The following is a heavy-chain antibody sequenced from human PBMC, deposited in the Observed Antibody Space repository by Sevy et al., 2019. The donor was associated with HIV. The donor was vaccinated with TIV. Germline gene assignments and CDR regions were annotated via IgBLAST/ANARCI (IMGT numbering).Heavy chain of an antibody. CDR3: AREGCTRPRDH. CDR1: GFNFNIYS. CDR2: LSFGCGRI. D-gene: IGHD2-8*01. J-gene: IGHJ4*02. V-gene: IGHV3-23*01. Sequence: GGSLRLSCVASGFNFNIYSMSWVRQAPGKGLEWVSTLSFGCGRINHADSVQGRFTMSRDDSKKTVYLETNSLRAEDTAVYYCAREGCTRPRDHWGQGTLVTVSS.